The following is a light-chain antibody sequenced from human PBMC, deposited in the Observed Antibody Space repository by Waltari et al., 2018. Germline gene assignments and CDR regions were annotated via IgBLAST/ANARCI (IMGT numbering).Light chain of an antibody. J-gene: IGLJ3*02. Sequence: QSMLTQPPSVSGAPGQRVTISCTGSSSNLGAGYDVHWYQQLPGTAPKLLIYVNTNRPSGVPDRTAAAKSGTSASLAITGLQAEDEADYYCQSYDSSLTAWVFGGGTKLTVL. V-gene: IGLV1-40*01. CDR1: SSNLGAGYD. CDR3: QSYDSSLTAWV. CDR2: VNT.